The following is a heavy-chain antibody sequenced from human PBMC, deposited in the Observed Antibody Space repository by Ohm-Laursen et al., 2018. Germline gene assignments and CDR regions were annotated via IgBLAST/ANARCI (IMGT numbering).Heavy chain of an antibody. J-gene: IGHJ4*02. CDR2: IDDNVNT. CDR3: AGAPNLYYFDY. CDR1: GDSISGRY. V-gene: IGHV4-59*08. Sequence: SDTLSLTCTVSGDSISGRYWSWIRQPPGKGLEWIGNIDDNVNTNYNPSLQSRVTISINTSKNQFSLQLRFVTAADTAVYHCAGAPNLYYFDYWGQGTLVTVSS. D-gene: IGHD1-26*01.